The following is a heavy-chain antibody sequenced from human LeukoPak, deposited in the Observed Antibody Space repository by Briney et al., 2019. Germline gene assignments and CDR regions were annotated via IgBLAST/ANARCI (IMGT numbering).Heavy chain of an antibody. V-gene: IGHV3-53*01. Sequence: GGSLRLSCAASGLIVSSNYMSWVRQAPGKGLEWVSIIYSGGRTYYGDSVKGRFVIPTDTSMNMLYLQMNNLRVEDTALYYCARGDYSGYDFDYWGQGTLVTVSS. J-gene: IGHJ4*02. CDR1: GLIVSSNY. CDR3: ARGDYSGYDFDY. CDR2: IYSGGRT. D-gene: IGHD5-12*01.